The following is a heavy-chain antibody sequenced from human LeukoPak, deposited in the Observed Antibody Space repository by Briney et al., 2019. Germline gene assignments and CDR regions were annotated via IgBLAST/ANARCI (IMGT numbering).Heavy chain of an antibody. J-gene: IGHJ4*02. D-gene: IGHD5-18*01. CDR3: AKSRRYGPFDY. V-gene: IGHV3-23*01. CDR1: GFTFSSYG. CDR2: FSGSGGST. Sequence: GGSLRLSCAASGFTFSSYGMSWVRQAPGKGLEWVSAFSGSGGSTYYADSVEGRFTISRDNSKNTLYLQMNSLRAEDTAVYYCAKSRRYGPFDYWGQGTLVTVSS.